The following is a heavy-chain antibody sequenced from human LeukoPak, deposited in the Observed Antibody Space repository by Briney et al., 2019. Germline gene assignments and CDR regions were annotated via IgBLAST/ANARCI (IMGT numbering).Heavy chain of an antibody. V-gene: IGHV3-11*01. CDR1: GFTFRDYY. D-gene: IGHD3-16*01. Sequence: GGSLRLSCAASGFTFRDYYMSWIRQAPGKGLEWVSYISSSGSTIYYADSVKGRLTISRDNAKNSLYLQMNSLRAEDTAVYYCASPGGGPLYPFDYWGQGTLVTVSS. J-gene: IGHJ4*02. CDR3: ASPGGGPLYPFDY. CDR2: ISSSGSTI.